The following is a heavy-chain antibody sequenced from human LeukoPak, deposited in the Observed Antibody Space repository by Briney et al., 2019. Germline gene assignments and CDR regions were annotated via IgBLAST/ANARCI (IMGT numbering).Heavy chain of an antibody. CDR3: ARDRYSSSWYDY. Sequence: PSNTLSLTCTVAGCSISSYYWSWLRQPPGKGLEWIGYIYTSGTTNYNPSLKSRVTMSVDTSKNQFSLKLSSVTAADTAVYYCARDRYSSSWYDYCGQRTLVTVSS. V-gene: IGHV4-4*09. CDR1: GCSISSYY. D-gene: IGHD6-13*01. J-gene: IGHJ4*02. CDR2: IYTSGTT.